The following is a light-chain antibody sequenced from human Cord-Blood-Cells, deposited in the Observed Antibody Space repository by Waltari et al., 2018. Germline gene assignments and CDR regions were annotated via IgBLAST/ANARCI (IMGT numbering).Light chain of an antibody. J-gene: IGLJ2*01. Sequence: QSALTQPPSVSGSPGQSVTISCTGTSSDVGSYNRVSWYQQPPGTAPKLMIYEVSNRPAGVPDRFSGSRSGNTASLTISGLQAEDEADYYCSPYTSSSTFDVVFGGGTKLTVL. CDR3: SPYTSSSTFDVV. V-gene: IGLV2-18*02. CDR2: EVS. CDR1: SSDVGSYNR.